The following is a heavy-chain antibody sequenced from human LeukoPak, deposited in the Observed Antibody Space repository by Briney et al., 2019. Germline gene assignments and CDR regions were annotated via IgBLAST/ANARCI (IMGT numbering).Heavy chain of an antibody. CDR1: GFTVSSNY. D-gene: IGHD3-3*01. J-gene: IGHJ3*02. Sequence: GGSLRLSCAASGFTVSSNYMSWVRQAPGKGLEWVSGISGSGGSTYYADSVKGRFTISRDNSKNTLYLQMNSLRAEDTAVYYCAKDGTYDFWSGYSIWGQGTMVTVSS. CDR2: ISGSGGST. CDR3: AKDGTYDFWSGYSI. V-gene: IGHV3-23*01.